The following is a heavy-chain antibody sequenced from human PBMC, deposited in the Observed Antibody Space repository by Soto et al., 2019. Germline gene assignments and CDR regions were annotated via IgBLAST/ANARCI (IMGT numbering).Heavy chain of an antibody. J-gene: IGHJ4*02. CDR2: IKSRTDGGTT. CDR1: GFTFNNAW. D-gene: IGHD3-22*01. V-gene: IGHV3-15*07. Sequence: EVQLVESGGGLVKSGGSLRLSCAASGFTFNNAWMNWVRQAPGKGLEWVGRIKSRTDGGTTDYAAPVKDRFTISRDDSKNTLYLQRNSLKTEDTAMYYCTTERDESSGYAPNYWGQGTLVTVSS. CDR3: TTERDESSGYAPNY.